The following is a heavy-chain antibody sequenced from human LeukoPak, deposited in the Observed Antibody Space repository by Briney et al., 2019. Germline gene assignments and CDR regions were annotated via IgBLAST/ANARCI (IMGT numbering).Heavy chain of an antibody. CDR1: GYTFTSYY. CDR3: ARGIYYYYMDV. CDR2: INPSGGST. V-gene: IGHV1-46*03. D-gene: IGHD6-13*01. J-gene: IGHJ6*03. Sequence: ASVKVSCKASGYTFTSYYMHWLRQAPGQGVEGMGIINPSGGSTSYAQKFQGRVTMTRDTSTSTVYMELSSLRSEDTAVYYCARGIYYYYMDVWGKGTTVTVSS.